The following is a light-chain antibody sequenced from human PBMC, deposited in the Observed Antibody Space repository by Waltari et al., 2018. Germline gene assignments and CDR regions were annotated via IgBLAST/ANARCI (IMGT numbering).Light chain of an antibody. CDR1: SSDIGRYNF. CDR2: GVN. V-gene: IGLV2-23*02. CDR3: SSYAGSVV. Sequence: QSALTQPASVSGSRGQSITISCTGSSSDIGRYNFVSWYQPHPGKAPKLLIYGVNNRPSGVSNRFAGSKSGNTASLTISGLQAEDEADYYCSSYAGSVVFGGGTKLTVL. J-gene: IGLJ3*02.